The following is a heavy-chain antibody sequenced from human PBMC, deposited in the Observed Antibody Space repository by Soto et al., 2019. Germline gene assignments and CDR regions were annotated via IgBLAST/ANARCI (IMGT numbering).Heavy chain of an antibody. CDR2: IWYDGSYK. CDR3: ARVTSIAANKDV. J-gene: IGHJ6*02. CDR1: GFIFSSFG. D-gene: IGHD6-6*01. V-gene: IGHV3-33*01. Sequence: PGGSLRLSCGASGFIFSSFGMHWVRQAPGKGLEWVAVIWYDGSYKYYADSVRGRFTISRDNSMNTLYLQMNSLRAEDTAVYYCARVTSIAANKDVWGQGTTVTVSS.